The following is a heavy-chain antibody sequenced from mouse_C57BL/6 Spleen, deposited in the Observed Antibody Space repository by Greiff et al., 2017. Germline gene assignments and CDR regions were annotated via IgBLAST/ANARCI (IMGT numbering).Heavy chain of an antibody. V-gene: IGHV1-69*01. CDR1: GYTFTSYW. Sequence: QVQLQQPGAELVMPGASVKLSCKASGYTFTSYWMHWVKQRPGPGLEWIGEIDPSDSYTNYNQKFNGKSTLTVDKSSSTAYMQLSSLTSEDSAVYYCARFGSKTAMDYWGQGTSVTVSS. J-gene: IGHJ4*01. CDR3: ARFGSKTAMDY. CDR2: IDPSDSYT. D-gene: IGHD2-2*01.